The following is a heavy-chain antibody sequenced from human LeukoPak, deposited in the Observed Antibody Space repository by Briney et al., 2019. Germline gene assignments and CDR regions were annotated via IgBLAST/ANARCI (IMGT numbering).Heavy chain of an antibody. V-gene: IGHV4-31*03. CDR2: IYYSGST. J-gene: IGHJ6*02. Sequence: SQTLSLTCTVSGGSISSGGYYWSWIRQHPGKGLEWIGYIYYSGSTYYNPSLKSRVTISVDTSKNQFSLKLSSVTAADTAVYYCARFGRIFRYYDSSGYRSPDGMDVWGQGTTVTVSS. CDR3: ARFGRIFRYYDSSGYRSPDGMDV. D-gene: IGHD3-22*01. CDR1: GGSISSGGYY.